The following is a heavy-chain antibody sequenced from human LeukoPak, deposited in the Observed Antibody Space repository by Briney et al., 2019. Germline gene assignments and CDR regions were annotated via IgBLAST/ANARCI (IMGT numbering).Heavy chain of an antibody. D-gene: IGHD2-2*01. CDR1: GFTVSKFG. Sequence: GGSLRLSCAASGFTVSKFGMGWVRQAPGRGLEWVGFIRSQAYSGTTEYATSVKDRFTISRDDSKSIAYLQMNSLKTEDTAVYYCTRDIVSISQPYYFDYWGQGTLVTVSS. CDR2: IRSQAYSGTT. CDR3: TRDIVSISQPYYFDY. V-gene: IGHV3-49*04. J-gene: IGHJ4*02.